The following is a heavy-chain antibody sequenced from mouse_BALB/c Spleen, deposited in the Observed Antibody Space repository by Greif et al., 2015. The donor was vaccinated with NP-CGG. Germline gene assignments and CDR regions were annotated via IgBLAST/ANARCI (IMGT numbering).Heavy chain of an antibody. Sequence: EVKLVESGGGLVKPGGSLKLSCAASGFTFSSYAMPWVRQTPEKRLEWVASISSGGSTYYPDSVKGRFTISGDNARNILYLQMSSLRSEDTAMYYCARALTTEGYFDVWGAGTTFTVSS. CDR1: GFTFSSYA. CDR2: ISSGGST. CDR3: ARALTTEGYFDV. J-gene: IGHJ1*01. V-gene: IGHV5-6-5*01. D-gene: IGHD1-1*01.